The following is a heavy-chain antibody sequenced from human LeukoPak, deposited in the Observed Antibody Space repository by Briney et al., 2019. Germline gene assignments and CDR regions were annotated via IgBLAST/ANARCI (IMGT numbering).Heavy chain of an antibody. V-gene: IGHV4-4*07. D-gene: IGHD4-17*01. CDR1: NGSISIYY. CDR3: AREITVTRPFDY. CDR2: ISASGST. J-gene: IGHJ4*02. Sequence: PSETLSLTCTVSNGSISIYYWSWVRQPAGKGLEWIGRISASGSTNYNPSLKSRVTMSVDTSKNQFSLKLSSVSAADTAVYYCAREITVTRPFDYWGQGNLVTVSS.